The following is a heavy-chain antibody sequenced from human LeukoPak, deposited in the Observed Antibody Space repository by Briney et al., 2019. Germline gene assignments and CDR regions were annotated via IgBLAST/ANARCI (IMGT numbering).Heavy chain of an antibody. CDR2: INHSGST. J-gene: IGHJ4*02. CDR1: GGSFSGYY. CDR3: ARGGGY. Sequence: SETLSLTCAVYGGSFSGYYWSWIRQPPGKGLEWIGEINHSGSTNYNPSLKSRVTTSVDTSKNQFSLKLSSVTAADTAVYYCARGGGYWGQGTLVTVSS. V-gene: IGHV4-34*01.